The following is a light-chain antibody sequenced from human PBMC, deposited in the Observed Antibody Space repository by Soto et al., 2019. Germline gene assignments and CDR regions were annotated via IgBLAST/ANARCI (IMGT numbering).Light chain of an antibody. CDR1: QNVSSSY. Sequence: EIVLTQSPATLSLSPGERATLSCGATQNVSSSYLAWYQQKPRLALMLLIYDVSTRATGIPARFSGSGSGTEFTLTISSQQYEDLAVYYCQQYNNWPPYTFGQGTKLEIK. CDR3: QQYNNWPPYT. J-gene: IGKJ2*01. CDR2: DVS. V-gene: IGKV3-15*01.